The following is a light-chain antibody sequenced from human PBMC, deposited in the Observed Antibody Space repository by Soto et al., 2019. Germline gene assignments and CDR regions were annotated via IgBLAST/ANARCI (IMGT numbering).Light chain of an antibody. CDR1: QSVSSN. J-gene: IGKJ1*01. Sequence: EIVMTQSPATLSVSQGERATLSCRASQSVSSNLAWYQQNPGQAPRLLIYGASTRATGIPARFSGSGSGTEFTLTISSLQSEDFAVYYCQQYNSWPWTFGQGTKV. CDR3: QQYNSWPWT. CDR2: GAS. V-gene: IGKV3-15*01.